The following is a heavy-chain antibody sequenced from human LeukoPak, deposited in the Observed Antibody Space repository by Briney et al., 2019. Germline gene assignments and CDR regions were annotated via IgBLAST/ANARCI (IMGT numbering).Heavy chain of an antibody. CDR3: AKDARSPTLDY. J-gene: IGHJ4*02. CDR1: AFKLYW. V-gene: IGHV3-9*02. Sequence: GGSLRLSCAASAFKLYWMHWVRQVPGKGMEWVSGITWNSGMMDYADSVEGRFTISRDNAKNSLYLQMNALRSEDTAFYYCAKDARSPTLDYWGQGTLVTVSS. CDR2: ITWNSGMM.